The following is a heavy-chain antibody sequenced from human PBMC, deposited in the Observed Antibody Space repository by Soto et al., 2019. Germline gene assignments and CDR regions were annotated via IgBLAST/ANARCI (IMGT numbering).Heavy chain of an antibody. CDR1: GFTFSDYY. D-gene: IGHD2-2*01. Sequence: GGSLRLSCAASGFTFSDYYMSWIRQAPGKGLEWVSYISSGSTIYYADSVKGRFTISRDNAKNSLYLQMNSLRAEDTAVYYCARDHGIPAANFDYWGQGTLVTVSS. CDR3: ARDHGIPAANFDY. J-gene: IGHJ4*02. V-gene: IGHV3-11*01. CDR2: ISSGSTI.